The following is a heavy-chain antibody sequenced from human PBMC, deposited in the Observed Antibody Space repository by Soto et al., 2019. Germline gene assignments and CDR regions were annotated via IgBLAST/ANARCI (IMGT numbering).Heavy chain of an antibody. CDR1: GFVFNMYW. V-gene: IGHV3-74*01. CDR2: INDDGTRT. Sequence: PGGSLRLSCAASGFVFNMYWIHWGRQVPGEGPEWVTRINDDGTRTDYADSAKGRFTISRDNAKDILYLQMNALRVDDTAVYYCIRGPRPSSVGTGAFWGQGTLVTVSS. CDR3: IRGPRPSSVGTGAF. J-gene: IGHJ4*02. D-gene: IGHD3-10*01.